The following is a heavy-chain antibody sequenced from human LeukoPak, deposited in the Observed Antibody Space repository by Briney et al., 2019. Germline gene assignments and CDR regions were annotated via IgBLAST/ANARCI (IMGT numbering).Heavy chain of an antibody. CDR2: IYNGGST. J-gene: IGHJ4*02. Sequence: GGSLRLSSAASGFTVSSSYISWLRQAPGKGLEWVSVIYNGGSTNYADSVKGRFTISRDNSKNTLYLQMNSLRAEDTAVYYCARASQWLAFDYWGQGTLVTVSS. V-gene: IGHV3-66*01. D-gene: IGHD6-19*01. CDR1: GFTVSSSY. CDR3: ARASQWLAFDY.